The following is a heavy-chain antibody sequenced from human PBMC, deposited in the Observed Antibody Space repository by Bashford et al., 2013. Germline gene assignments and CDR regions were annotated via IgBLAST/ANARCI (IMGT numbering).Heavy chain of an antibody. CDR2: ISAYNGNT. D-gene: IGHD6-19*01. CDR1: GYTFTSYG. J-gene: IGHJ3*02. CDR3: ARDDRIAVAGTGDAFDI. V-gene: IGHV1-18*01. Sequence: VASVKVSCKASGYTFTSYGISWVRQAPGQGLEWMGWISAYNGNTNYAQKLQGRVTMTTDTSTSTAYMELRSLRSDDTAVYYCARDDRIAVAGTGDAFDIWGQGTMVTVSS.